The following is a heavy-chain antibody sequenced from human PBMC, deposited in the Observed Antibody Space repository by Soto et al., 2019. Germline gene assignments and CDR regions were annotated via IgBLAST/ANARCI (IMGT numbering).Heavy chain of an antibody. Sequence: QVQLVESGGGLVKPGGSLRLSCAASGFSFSDYYMTWIRQAPGKGLEWVSYISSSSSYTNYADSVKGRFTISRDNAKKSLYLQMNSLRAEDTAVYYWATDGTVAADHFQHWGQGTLVSVSS. CDR2: ISSSSSYT. D-gene: IGHD1-26*01. CDR1: GFSFSDYY. V-gene: IGHV3-11*05. CDR3: ATDGTVAADHFQH. J-gene: IGHJ1*01.